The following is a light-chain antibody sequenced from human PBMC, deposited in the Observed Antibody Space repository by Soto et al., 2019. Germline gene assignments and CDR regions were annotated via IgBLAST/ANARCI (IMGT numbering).Light chain of an antibody. CDR1: QSISRY. Sequence: DIQMTQSPSSLSASVGDRITITCRASQSISRYLNWYQHKPGKAPKLLINAASSLERGVPSRFSGGGSGTDFTLNTSSLQPDDFATYYCQQNYRATPWTFGQGTKVEVK. CDR3: QQNYRATPWT. V-gene: IGKV1-39*01. CDR2: AAS. J-gene: IGKJ1*01.